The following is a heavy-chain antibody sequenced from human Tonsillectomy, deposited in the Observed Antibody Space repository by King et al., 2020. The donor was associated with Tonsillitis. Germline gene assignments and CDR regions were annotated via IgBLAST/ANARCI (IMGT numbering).Heavy chain of an antibody. CDR2: ISYDGSNK. CDR3: ARGDDSSGYYWSFDY. CDR1: GFTFSSYG. V-gene: IGHV3-33*05. D-gene: IGHD3-22*01. J-gene: IGHJ4*02. Sequence: VQLVESGGGVVQPGRSLRLSCAASGFTFSSYGMHWVRQATGKGMEWVAVISYDGSNKYYADSVKGGFPISRDNSKNTLFLRMNSLRAEDTAVYYCARGDDSSGYYWSFDYWGQGTLVTVSS.